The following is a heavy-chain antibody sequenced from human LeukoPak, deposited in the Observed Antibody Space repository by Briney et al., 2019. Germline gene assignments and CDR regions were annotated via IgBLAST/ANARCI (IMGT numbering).Heavy chain of an antibody. V-gene: IGHV3-23*01. CDR1: GFTFSSYA. CDR3: AHPLVVVITTYGPLDAFGI. CDR2: ISGSGGST. D-gene: IGHD3-22*01. J-gene: IGHJ3*02. Sequence: GGSLRLSCAASGFTFSSYAMSWVRQAPGKGLEWVSAISGSGGSTYYADSVKGRFTISRDNSKNTLYLQMNSLRAEGTAVYYCAHPLVVVITTYGPLDAFGIWGQGTMVTVSS.